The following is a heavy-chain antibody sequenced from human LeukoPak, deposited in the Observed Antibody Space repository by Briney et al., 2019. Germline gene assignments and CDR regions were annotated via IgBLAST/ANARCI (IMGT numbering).Heavy chain of an antibody. V-gene: IGHV1-18*01. D-gene: IGHD6-13*01. CDR1: GYTFTSYI. CDR3: ARDRHIAAAVYYYYMDV. Sequence: ASVKVSCKASGYTFTSYIISWVRQAPGQGLEWMGWINAYNGNTDYAQRVQARVTMTTDTSTSTAYMELRSLRSDDTAVYYCARDRHIAAAVYYYYMDVWGTGTPVTVSS. J-gene: IGHJ6*03. CDR2: INAYNGNT.